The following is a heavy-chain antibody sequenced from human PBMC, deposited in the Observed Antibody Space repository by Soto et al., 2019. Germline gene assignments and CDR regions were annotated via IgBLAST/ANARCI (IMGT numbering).Heavy chain of an antibody. CDR2: ISVHNGDT. CDR1: GYSFTGYC. CDR3: ARDSGVVSYGPGIHGMDI. J-gene: IGHJ6*02. V-gene: IGHV1-18*01. Sequence: QAQVLQSGAEVKKPGASVKVSCEASGYSFTGYCISWVRQAPGHGLEWMGWISVHNGDTLYAQNLQARVTMTTDTSTPTAYLALRRLRSDDTAVYYCARDSGVVSYGPGIHGMDIWGQGTTVTVTS. D-gene: IGHD3-10*01.